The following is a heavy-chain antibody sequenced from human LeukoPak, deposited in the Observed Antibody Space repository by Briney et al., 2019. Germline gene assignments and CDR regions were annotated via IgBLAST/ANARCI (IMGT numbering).Heavy chain of an antibody. D-gene: IGHD6-13*01. Sequence: GGSLRLSCAASGFTFTTYWMSWVRQAPGKGLEWVSAISGSGGSTYYADSVKGRFTISRDNSKNTLYLQMNSLRAEDTAVYYCAKDPIRGAAAYFIFDYWGQGTLVTVSS. CDR3: AKDPIRGAAAYFIFDY. CDR1: GFTFTTYW. CDR2: ISGSGGST. J-gene: IGHJ4*02. V-gene: IGHV3-23*01.